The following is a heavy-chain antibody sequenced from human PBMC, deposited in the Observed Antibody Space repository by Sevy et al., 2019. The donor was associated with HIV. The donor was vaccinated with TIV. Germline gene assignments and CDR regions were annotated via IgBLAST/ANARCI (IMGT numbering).Heavy chain of an antibody. V-gene: IGHV3-30*18. J-gene: IGHJ4*02. D-gene: IGHD1-26*01. CDR1: GFTFRTYS. CDR3: AKPPPLEMWELLN. Sequence: GGSLRLSCAASGFTFRTYSMNWVRQAPGKGLEWVAVILFDGSKTYYADSVKGRFTISRDNSKNTLYLQMNSLRAEDTAVYYCAKPPPLEMWELLNWGLGTLVTVSS. CDR2: ILFDGSKT.